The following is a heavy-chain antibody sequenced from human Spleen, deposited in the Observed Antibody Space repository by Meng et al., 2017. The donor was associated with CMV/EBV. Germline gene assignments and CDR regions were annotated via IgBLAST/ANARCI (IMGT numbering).Heavy chain of an antibody. CDR1: GFRFADCA. V-gene: IGHV3-20*04. CDR3: AREGTLGWFDP. Sequence: LSCAAFGFRFADCAVAWVRQAPGTGLECVSSINWNGGSTNYADSVKGRFTISRDNAKNFLHLQMNSLRAEDTALYYCAREGTLGWFDPWGQGTLVTVSS. J-gene: IGHJ5*02. CDR2: INWNGGST. D-gene: IGHD3-10*01.